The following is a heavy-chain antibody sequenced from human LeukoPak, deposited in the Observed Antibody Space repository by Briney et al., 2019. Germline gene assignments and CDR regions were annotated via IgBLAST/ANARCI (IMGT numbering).Heavy chain of an antibody. CDR1: GCTFSTSW. D-gene: IGHD2-8*01. CDR3: ARTMRGYCTNGVCPYFDY. Sequence: GGSLRLSCAVSGCTFSTSWRSWVRQVPGKGLEGVANIKKDGSESYYVDSVKGRFTISRDNSKNTLYLQMNSLRAEDTAVYYCARTMRGYCTNGVCPYFDYWGQGTLVTVSS. CDR2: IKKDGSES. V-gene: IGHV3-7*01. J-gene: IGHJ4*02.